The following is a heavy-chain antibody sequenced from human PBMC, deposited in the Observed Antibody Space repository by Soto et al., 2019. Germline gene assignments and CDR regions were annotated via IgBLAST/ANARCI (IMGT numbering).Heavy chain of an antibody. CDR1: GYTFTSYG. Sequence: QVQLVQSGAEVKKPGASVKVSCKASGYTFTSYGITWVRQAPGQGLEWMGWTSANNDNTKYAQKFQGRVTLTTDTTNNTAYMEARRLGGGGPALDYCSKNMAQGDYDCLWGQGTLVTVSS. J-gene: IGHJ4*02. D-gene: IGHD5-12*01. V-gene: IGHV1-18*01. CDR3: SKNMAQGDYDCL. CDR2: TSANNDNT.